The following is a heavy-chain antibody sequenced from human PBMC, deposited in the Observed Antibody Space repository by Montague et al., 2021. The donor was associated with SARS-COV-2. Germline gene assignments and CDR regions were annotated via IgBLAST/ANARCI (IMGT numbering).Heavy chain of an antibody. J-gene: IGHJ6*02. D-gene: IGHD1-26*01. V-gene: IGHV3-20*04. CDR1: GFTFSSYN. CDR3: ARGIVGATVPLDYYYGMDV. Sequence: SLRLSCAASGFTFSSYNMNWVRQAPGKGLEWVSGINWNGGSTGYADSVKGRFTISRDNAKNSLYMQMNSLRAEDTALYYCARGIVGATVPLDYYYGMDVWGQGTTVTVSS. CDR2: INWNGGST.